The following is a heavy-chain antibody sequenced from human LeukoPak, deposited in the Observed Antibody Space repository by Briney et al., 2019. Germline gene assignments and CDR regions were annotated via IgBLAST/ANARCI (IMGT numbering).Heavy chain of an antibody. Sequence: SETLSLTCTVSGYSISSGYYWGWIRQPPGKGLEWIGSIYHSGSTYYNPSLKSRVTISVDKSENQFSLKLSSVTAADTAVYYCARGIAVAGTGAFDIWGQGTMVTVSS. CDR3: ARGIAVAGTGAFDI. V-gene: IGHV4-38-2*02. D-gene: IGHD6-19*01. J-gene: IGHJ3*02. CDR1: GYSISSGYY. CDR2: IYHSGST.